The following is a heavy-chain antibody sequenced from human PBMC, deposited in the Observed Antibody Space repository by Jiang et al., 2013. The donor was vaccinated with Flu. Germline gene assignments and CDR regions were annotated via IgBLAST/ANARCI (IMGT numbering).Heavy chain of an antibody. D-gene: IGHD1-14*01. Sequence: ESGAEVKKPGESLKISCKVSGYIFTTYWIGWVRQMPGKGPEWMGFVYPGDSDTRYSPSFQGQFTFSVDKSINTAYLQRSSLEASDTAIYYCARLLKPGGLDCWGQGTLVTVSS. V-gene: IGHV5-51*01. J-gene: IGHJ4*02. CDR2: VYPGDSDT. CDR3: ARLLKPGGLDC. CDR1: GYIFTTYW.